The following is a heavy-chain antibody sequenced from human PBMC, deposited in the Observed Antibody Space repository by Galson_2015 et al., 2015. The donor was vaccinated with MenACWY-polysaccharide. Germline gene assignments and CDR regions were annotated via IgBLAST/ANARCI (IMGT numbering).Heavy chain of an antibody. CDR1: SGSISSRGHH. CDR2: VYHSGNT. Sequence: SETLSLTCTVSSGSISSRGHHWGWIRQPPGKGLEWIGIVYHSGNTYYNPSLESRVTISVDTSKNQFSLRLNSVTAADTALYYCARAPTPYCSSTSCFNKYAFDIWGQGTMVTVSS. V-gene: IGHV4-39*01. D-gene: IGHD2-2*01. J-gene: IGHJ3*02. CDR3: ARAPTPYCSSTSCFNKYAFDI.